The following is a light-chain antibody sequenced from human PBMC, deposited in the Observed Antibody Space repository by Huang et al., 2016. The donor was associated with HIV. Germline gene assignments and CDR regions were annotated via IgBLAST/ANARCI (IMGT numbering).Light chain of an antibody. J-gene: IGKJ1*01. Sequence: DIQLTQSPSSLSASLGDRVTITCRASQTISGYLHWYQQRPGKAPQILIFGACSLHSGVPSRFSGSGSGTDFTLTVSDMQPEDFGTYYCQQSYSSPPTFGQGTKVEIK. CDR3: QQSYSSPPT. V-gene: IGKV1-39*01. CDR1: QTISGY. CDR2: GAC.